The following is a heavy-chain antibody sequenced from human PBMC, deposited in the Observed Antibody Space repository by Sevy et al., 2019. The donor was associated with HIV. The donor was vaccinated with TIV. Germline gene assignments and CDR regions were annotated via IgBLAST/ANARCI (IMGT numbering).Heavy chain of an antibody. CDR2: VIASVNMA. CDR1: GGTFSTYI. Sequence: ASVKVSCKASGGTFSTYIINWVRQAPGQGLEWMGGVIASVNMANSAQKFQGRVTITADGFTSTASMDLSSLTSEDTAIYDCAPAMPCGGDCYDFDSWGQGTRVTVSS. J-gene: IGHJ5*01. D-gene: IGHD2-21*02. CDR3: APAMPCGGDCYDFDS. V-gene: IGHV1-69*10.